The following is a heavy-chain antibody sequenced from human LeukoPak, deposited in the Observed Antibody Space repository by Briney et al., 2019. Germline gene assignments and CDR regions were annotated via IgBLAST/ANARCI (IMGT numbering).Heavy chain of an antibody. CDR2: ISWNSGRI. CDR1: GFTFDDYA. V-gene: IGHV3-9*01. CDR3: AKDIRGSGSYYGYFDY. Sequence: PGGSLRLSCAASGFTFDDYAMHWVRQVPGKGLEWVSGISWNSGRIGYAEYVKGRFTISRDNAKNSLYLQMNSLRIEDAALYYCAKDIRGSGSYYGYFDYWGQGTLVTVSS. J-gene: IGHJ4*02. D-gene: IGHD3-10*01.